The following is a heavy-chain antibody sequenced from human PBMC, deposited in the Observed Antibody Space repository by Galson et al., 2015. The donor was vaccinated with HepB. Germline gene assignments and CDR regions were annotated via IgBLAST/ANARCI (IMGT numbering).Heavy chain of an antibody. CDR2: ITSRGDNT. CDR1: GFTFSDTA. CDR3: AKGSGIFDS. D-gene: IGHD3-22*01. J-gene: IGHJ4*02. V-gene: IGHV3-23*01. Sequence: SLRLSCAASGFTFSDTAMTWVRQAPGKGLGWVSGITSRGDNTFYTGSVKGRFSISRDNTKNMLFLQMSSLRAEDTAIYYCAKGSGIFDSWGQGILVTVSS.